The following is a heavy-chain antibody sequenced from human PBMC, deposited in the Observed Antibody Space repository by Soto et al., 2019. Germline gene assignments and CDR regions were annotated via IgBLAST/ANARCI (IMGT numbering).Heavy chain of an antibody. CDR2: IWYDGSNK. CDR3: ARGGRYGDYVAYSFDY. J-gene: IGHJ4*02. CDR1: GFTFSSYG. V-gene: IGHV3-33*01. Sequence: GGSLRLSCAASGFTFSSYGMHWVRQAPGKGLEWVAVIWYDGSNKYYADSVKGRFTISRDNSKNTLYLQMNSLRAEDTAVYYCARGGRYGDYVAYSFDYWGQGPLVTVSS. D-gene: IGHD4-17*01.